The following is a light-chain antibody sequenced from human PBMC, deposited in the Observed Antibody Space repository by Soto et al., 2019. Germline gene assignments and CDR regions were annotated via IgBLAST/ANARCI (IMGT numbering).Light chain of an antibody. CDR1: SSDVGGYNY. CDR2: EVG. V-gene: IGLV2-8*01. CDR3: SSYAGSYYV. J-gene: IGLJ1*01. Sequence: QSALTQPPSASGSPGQSVTISCTGTSSDVGGYNYVSWYQQHPGKAPKLMIYEVGERPSGVPDRFSGSKSGNTASLTVSGLQADDEADYYCSSYAGSYYVFGTGTKVTVL.